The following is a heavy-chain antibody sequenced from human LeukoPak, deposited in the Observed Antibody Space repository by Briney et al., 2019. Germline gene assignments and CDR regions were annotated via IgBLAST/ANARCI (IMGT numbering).Heavy chain of an antibody. CDR2: IYYSGST. Sequence: SETLSLTCTVSGGSITSYYWSWIRQPPGKGLEWIGYIYYSGSTNYNPSLKSRVTTSVDTSKNQFSLKLSSVTAADTAVYYCAREASPAEGYGMDVWGKGTTVTVSS. V-gene: IGHV4-59*01. J-gene: IGHJ6*04. D-gene: IGHD5-12*01. CDR3: AREASPAEGYGMDV. CDR1: GGSITSYY.